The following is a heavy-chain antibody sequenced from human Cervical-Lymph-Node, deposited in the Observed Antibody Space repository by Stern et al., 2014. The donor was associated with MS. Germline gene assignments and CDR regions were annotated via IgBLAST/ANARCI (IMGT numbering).Heavy chain of an antibody. J-gene: IGHJ6*02. CDR2: ISLNSGRI. V-gene: IGHV3-9*01. CDR1: GFTFDDYA. D-gene: IGHD5-12*01. Sequence: QLVESGGGLVKPGRSLRLPCAASGFTFDDYALHWARQAQGTGLERVWGISLNSGRIGYADSWKERFTLSRANAQNYLLLQRHSLRAEDAALYYCAKGTHGGYAYYYGMDVWGQGTTVTVSS. CDR3: AKGTHGGYAYYYGMDV.